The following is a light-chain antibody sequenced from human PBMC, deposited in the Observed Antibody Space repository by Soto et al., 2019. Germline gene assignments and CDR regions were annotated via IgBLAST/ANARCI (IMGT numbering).Light chain of an antibody. Sequence: QPVLTQPPSVSGAPGQRVTISCTGSSSNIGAGFDVHWYQQVPGTAPKLLIFGTINRPSGVPDRFSGSKSGTSGSLAINGLQAEDEAEYYCQSYASSLSGHNYVFGTGTKITVL. CDR2: GTI. V-gene: IGLV1-40*01. CDR1: SSNIGAGFD. J-gene: IGLJ1*01. CDR3: QSYASSLSGHNYV.